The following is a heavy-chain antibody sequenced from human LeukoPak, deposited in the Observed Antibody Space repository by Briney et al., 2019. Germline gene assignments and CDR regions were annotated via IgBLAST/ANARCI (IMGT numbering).Heavy chain of an antibody. V-gene: IGHV3-53*01. CDR3: AREGIDYYDKSGYVY. D-gene: IGHD3-22*01. Sequence: PGGSLRLSCAASGFTVSSNYMSWVRQAPGKGLEWFSVISSGDSTYYADSVKGRFTISRDNSKNTLYLQMNSLRAEDTAVYYCAREGIDYYDKSGYVYWGQGTLVTVSS. J-gene: IGHJ4*02. CDR2: ISSGDST. CDR1: GFTVSSNY.